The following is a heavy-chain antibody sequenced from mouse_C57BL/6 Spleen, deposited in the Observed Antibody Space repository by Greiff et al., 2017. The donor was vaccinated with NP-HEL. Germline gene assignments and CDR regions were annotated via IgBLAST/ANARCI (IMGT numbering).Heavy chain of an antibody. CDR1: GYTFTSYG. CDR2: IYPRRGNT. J-gene: IGHJ4*01. Sequence: VQLQQSGAELARPGASVKLSCKASGYTFTSYGISWVKQRTGQGLEWLGEIYPRRGNTYYNEKFKGKATLTAEKSSSTAYRELRSLTSEDSAVYFCASEGITTVVARGYAMDYWGQGTSVTVSS. CDR3: ASEGITTVVARGYAMDY. D-gene: IGHD1-1*01. V-gene: IGHV1-81*01.